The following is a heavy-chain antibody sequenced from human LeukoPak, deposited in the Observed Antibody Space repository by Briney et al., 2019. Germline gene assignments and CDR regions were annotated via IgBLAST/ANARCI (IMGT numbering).Heavy chain of an antibody. J-gene: IGHJ4*02. D-gene: IGHD3-22*01. CDR2: IWYDGSNK. Sequence: GGSLRLSCAASGFTFSSYGMHWVRQAPGKGLGRVAVIWYDGSNKYYADSVKGRFTISRDNSKNTLYLQMNSLRAEDTAVYYCARDGASYYDSSGYYLFDYWGQGTLVTVSS. V-gene: IGHV3-33*01. CDR1: GFTFSSYG. CDR3: ARDGASYYDSSGYYLFDY.